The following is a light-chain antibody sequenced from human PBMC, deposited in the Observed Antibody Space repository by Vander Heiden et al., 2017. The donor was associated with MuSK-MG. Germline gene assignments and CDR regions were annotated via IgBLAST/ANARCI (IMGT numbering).Light chain of an antibody. CDR1: NLGSKN. J-gene: IGLJ1*01. V-gene: IGLV3-21*02. CDR2: DES. CDR3: QVWDTTSDHYV. Sequence: SYVLTQPPSVSVAPGQTAKMTCGGNNLGSKNVHWWQQKPGHAPVLLVYDESDRPSGIPERFSGSNSGNTATLTITRVEAGEEADYYCQVWDTTSDHYVFGSGTKVTVL.